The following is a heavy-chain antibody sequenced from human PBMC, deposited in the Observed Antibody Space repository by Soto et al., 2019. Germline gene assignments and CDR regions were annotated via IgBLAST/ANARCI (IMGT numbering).Heavy chain of an antibody. CDR3: ARFKIAARIHFDS. CDR1: GFTFNSYW. J-gene: IGHJ4*02. CDR2: INQGGSEK. V-gene: IGHV3-7*01. D-gene: IGHD6-6*01. Sequence: PGGSLRLSCEASGFTFNSYWMTWVRQAPGKGLEWVATINQGGSEKRYVDSVRGRFTISRDNVYNSLFLQMRGLRAEDTAVYYCARFKIAARIHFDSWGQGTLVTVSS.